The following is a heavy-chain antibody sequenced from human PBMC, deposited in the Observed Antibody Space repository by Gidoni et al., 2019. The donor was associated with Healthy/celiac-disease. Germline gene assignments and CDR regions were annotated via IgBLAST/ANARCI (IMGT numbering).Heavy chain of an antibody. CDR2: ISSNGGST. J-gene: IGHJ4*02. CDR3: VKEEGPYYDSSGYSCY. Sequence: EVQLVESGGGLVQPGGSLRLSCSASGFTFSSYAMHWVRQAPGKGLEYVSAISSNGGSTYYADSVKGRFTISRDNSKNTLYLQMSSLRAEDTAVYYCVKEEGPYYDSSGYSCYWGQGTLVTVSS. D-gene: IGHD3-22*01. V-gene: IGHV3-64D*06. CDR1: GFTFSSYA.